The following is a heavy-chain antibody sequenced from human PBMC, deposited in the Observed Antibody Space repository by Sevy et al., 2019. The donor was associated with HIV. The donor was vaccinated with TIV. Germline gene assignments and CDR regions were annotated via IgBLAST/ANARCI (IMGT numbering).Heavy chain of an antibody. J-gene: IGHJ4*02. Sequence: GGSLRLSCAASGFTFSSYAMHWVCQAQGKGLEWVAVISYDGSNKYYADSVKGRFTISSDNSRNTLYLQMNSLRAEDTAVYYCASKHHYSHATFFGVVSSGYFDYWGQGTLVTVSS. CDR3: ASKHHYSHATFFGVVSSGYFDY. CDR1: GFTFSSYA. V-gene: IGHV3-30-3*01. D-gene: IGHD3-3*01. CDR2: ISYDGSNK.